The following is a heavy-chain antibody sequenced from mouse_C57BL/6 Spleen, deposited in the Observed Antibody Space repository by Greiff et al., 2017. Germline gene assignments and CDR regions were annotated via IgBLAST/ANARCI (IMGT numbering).Heavy chain of an antibody. J-gene: IGHJ3*01. CDR3: ARNPYYGSSSFAY. D-gene: IGHD1-1*01. CDR2: IYPGDGDT. CDR1: GYAFSSSW. V-gene: IGHV1-82*01. Sequence: QVQLQQSGPELVKPGASVKISCKASGYAFSSSWMNWVKQRPGKGLEWIGRIYPGDGDTNYNGKFKGKATLTADKSSSAAYMQLSSLTSEDSAVYFCARNPYYGSSSFAYWGQGTLVTVSA.